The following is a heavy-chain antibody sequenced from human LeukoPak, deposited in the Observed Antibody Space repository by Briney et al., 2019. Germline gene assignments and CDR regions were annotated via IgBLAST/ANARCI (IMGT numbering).Heavy chain of an antibody. Sequence: SVKVTCKVSGGTFSRNAISWVRQAPGQGLEWMGGIIPLFGTGNYAQRFQGRVTITADESTSTAYMELSSLRSEDTAVYYCARDRMPYCSSTSCYQGLFDYRGQGTLVTVSS. V-gene: IGHV1-69*01. J-gene: IGHJ4*02. CDR3: ARDRMPYCSSTSCYQGLFDY. CDR1: GGTFSRNA. CDR2: IIPLFGTG. D-gene: IGHD2-2*01.